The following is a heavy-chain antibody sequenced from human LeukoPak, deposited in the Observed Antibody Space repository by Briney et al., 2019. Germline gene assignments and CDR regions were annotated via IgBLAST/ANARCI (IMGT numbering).Heavy chain of an antibody. Sequence: SETLSLTCTVSGGSISSGGYYWSWIRQHPGKGLEWIGYIYYSGSTYYNPSLKNRVTISVDTSKNQFSLKLSSVTAADTAVYYCARGVGYSYGATHYFDYWGQGTLVTVSS. CDR3: ARGVGYSYGATHYFDY. CDR2: IYYSGST. V-gene: IGHV4-31*03. D-gene: IGHD5-18*01. J-gene: IGHJ4*02. CDR1: GGSISSGGYY.